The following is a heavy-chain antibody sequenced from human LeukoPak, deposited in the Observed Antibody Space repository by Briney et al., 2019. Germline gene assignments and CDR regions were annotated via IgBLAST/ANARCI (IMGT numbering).Heavy chain of an antibody. D-gene: IGHD5-18*01. V-gene: IGHV1-46*01. CDR1: GYTFTSCY. Sequence: ASVKVSCKASGYTFTSCYMHWVRQAPGQGLEWMGIINPSGGSTSYAQKFQGRVTMTRDMSTSTVYMELSSLRSEDTAVYYCARASYSYGYSYWGQGTLVTVSS. J-gene: IGHJ4*02. CDR2: INPSGGST. CDR3: ARASYSYGYSY.